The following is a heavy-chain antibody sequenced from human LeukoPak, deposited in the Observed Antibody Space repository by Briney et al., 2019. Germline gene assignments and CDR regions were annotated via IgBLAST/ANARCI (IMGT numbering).Heavy chain of an antibody. CDR3: GSLHQVRGLTVFDY. CDR2: INHSGRT. J-gene: IGHJ4*02. V-gene: IGHV4-34*01. Sequence: SETLSLTCALYGGSFNDYYWSLIRQPPGQGPEWIGEINHSGRTNYNPSLKSRVTISVDTSKNQFSLNLKSVTAADTALYYCGSLHQVRGLTVFDYWGQGSLVTVSS. D-gene: IGHD3-10*01. CDR1: GGSFNDYY.